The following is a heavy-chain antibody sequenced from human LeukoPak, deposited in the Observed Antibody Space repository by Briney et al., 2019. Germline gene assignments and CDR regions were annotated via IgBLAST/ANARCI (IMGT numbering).Heavy chain of an antibody. CDR3: ARGEGYYYGSSGYYSRALDI. D-gene: IGHD3-22*01. J-gene: IGHJ3*02. CDR2: ISVYSGNT. CDR1: GYTFTNYG. V-gene: IGHV1-18*01. Sequence: ASVKVSCKASGYTFTNYGVSWVRQAPGQGLEWMGWISVYSGNTIYGPKFQGRVTMTTDTSTSTAYMELRSLRSDDTAVYYCARGEGYYYGSSGYYSRALDIWGQGTMVTVSS.